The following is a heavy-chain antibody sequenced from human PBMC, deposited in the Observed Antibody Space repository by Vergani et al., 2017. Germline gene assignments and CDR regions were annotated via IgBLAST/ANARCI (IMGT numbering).Heavy chain of an antibody. D-gene: IGHD6-6*01. Sequence: QVQLVQSGAEVKKPGASVKVSCKASGYTFTSYYMNWVRQAPGQGLEWMGIINPSGGSTSYAQKFKGRVTMTRDMSTSTVYMELSSLRSEDTAVYYCATVGSSSGRLGYWGQGTLVTVSS. CDR2: INPSGGST. CDR3: ATVGSSSGRLGY. V-gene: IGHV1-46*03. J-gene: IGHJ4*02. CDR1: GYTFTSYY.